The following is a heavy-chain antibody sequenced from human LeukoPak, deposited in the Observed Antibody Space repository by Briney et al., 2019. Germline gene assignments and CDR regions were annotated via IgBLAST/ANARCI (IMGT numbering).Heavy chain of an antibody. D-gene: IGHD1-26*01. CDR2: INSDGSST. J-gene: IGHJ4*02. V-gene: IGHV3-74*01. CDR3: ARGAPSGSYYY. CDR1: GFTFSSCW. Sequence: GGSLRLSCAASGFTFSSCWMHWVRQASGKGLVWVSRINSDGSSTTYADSVKGRFTISRDNAKNTLYLQMNSLRAEDTAVYYCARGAPSGSYYYWGQGTLVTVSS.